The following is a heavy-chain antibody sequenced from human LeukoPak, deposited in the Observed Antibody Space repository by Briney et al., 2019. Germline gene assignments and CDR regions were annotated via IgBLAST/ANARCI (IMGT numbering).Heavy chain of an antibody. Sequence: PGGSLRLSCAASGFTFSSYSMSWVRQAPGKGLEWVSSISSSSSYIYYADSVKGRFTISRDNAKNSLYLQMNSPRAEDTAVYYCARTGTTSPLYYFDYWGQGTLVTVSS. J-gene: IGHJ4*02. V-gene: IGHV3-21*01. CDR2: ISSSSSYI. CDR3: ARTGTTSPLYYFDY. D-gene: IGHD1-1*01. CDR1: GFTFSSYS.